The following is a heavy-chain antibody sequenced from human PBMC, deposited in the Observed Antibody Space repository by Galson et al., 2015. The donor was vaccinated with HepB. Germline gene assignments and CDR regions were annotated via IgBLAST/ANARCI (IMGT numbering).Heavy chain of an antibody. D-gene: IGHD2-15*01. V-gene: IGHV3-7*01. CDR1: GFTFSIYW. CDR2: IKQDGSEK. Sequence: SLRLSCAASGFTFSIYWMSWVRQAPGKGLEWVANIKQDGSEKYYVDSVKGRFTISRDNAKNSLYLQMNSLRAEDTAVYYCARNLPGVGYSPWGKGTTVTVSS. CDR3: ARNLPGVGYSP. J-gene: IGHJ6*04.